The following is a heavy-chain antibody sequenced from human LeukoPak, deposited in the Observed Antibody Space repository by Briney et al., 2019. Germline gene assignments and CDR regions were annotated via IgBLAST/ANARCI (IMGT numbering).Heavy chain of an antibody. D-gene: IGHD6-13*01. J-gene: IGHJ4*02. CDR1: GFTFSNYW. CDR2: IKEDGSTK. V-gene: IGHV3-7*01. CDR3: ATSADTAAGPY. Sequence: GGSLRLSCAASGFTFSNYWMTWVRQAPGKGLEWVANIKEDGSTKFYADSVKGRFTIYRENAKNSLYPQMNSLRAEDTALYYCATSADTAAGPYWGQGTLVSVSS.